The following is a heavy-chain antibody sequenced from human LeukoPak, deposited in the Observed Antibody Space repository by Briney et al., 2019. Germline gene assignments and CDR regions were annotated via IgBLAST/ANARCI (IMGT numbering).Heavy chain of an antibody. CDR3: ARRNTMVRGDYWFDP. J-gene: IGHJ5*02. D-gene: IGHD3-10*01. Sequence: GESLKISCKGSGYSFITYWIAWVRQMPGKGLEWMGIIYPGDSDTRYSPSFQGQVTISADKSINTAYLQWSSLKASDTAMYYCARRNTMVRGDYWFDPWGQGTLVTVSS. V-gene: IGHV5-51*01. CDR2: IYPGDSDT. CDR1: GYSFITYW.